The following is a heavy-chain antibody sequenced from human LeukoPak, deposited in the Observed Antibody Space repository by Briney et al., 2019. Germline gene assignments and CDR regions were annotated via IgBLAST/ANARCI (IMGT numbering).Heavy chain of an antibody. V-gene: IGHV1-2*02. Sequence: ASVKVSCKASGYTFTGYYMHWVRQAPRQGLEWMGWINPNSGGTNYAQKFQGRVTMTRDTSISTAYMELSRLRSDDTAVYYCARERVVVAATPHFDYWGQGTLVTVSS. CDR1: GYTFTGYY. D-gene: IGHD2-15*01. CDR2: INPNSGGT. CDR3: ARERVVVAATPHFDY. J-gene: IGHJ4*02.